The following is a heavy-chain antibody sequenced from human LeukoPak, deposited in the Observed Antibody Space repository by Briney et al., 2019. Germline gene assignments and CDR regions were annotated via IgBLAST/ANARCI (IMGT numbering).Heavy chain of an antibody. CDR3: ATQGMITFGGVIVRTHFDY. CDR2: ISGSGGST. CDR1: GFTFSDHY. D-gene: IGHD3-16*02. V-gene: IGHV3-23*01. J-gene: IGHJ4*02. Sequence: GGSLRLSCAASGFTFSDHYMDWVRQAPGKGLEWVSAISGSGGSTYYADSVKGRFTISRDNSKNTLYLQMNSLRAEDTAVYYCATQGMITFGGVIVRTHFDYWGQGTLVTVSS.